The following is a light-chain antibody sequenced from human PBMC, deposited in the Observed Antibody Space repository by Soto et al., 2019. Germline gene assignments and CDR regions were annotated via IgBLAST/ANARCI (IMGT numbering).Light chain of an antibody. J-gene: IGLJ1*01. Sequence: QSVLTQPPSVSAAPGHKVTISCSGTASNIGNDYVSWYQQLPGEAPQLLIYDNNRRPSGIPDRFSGSRSDTSATLGITGLQTEDEADYYCGAWDSSLNVYVFGTGTKVTVL. V-gene: IGLV1-51*01. CDR3: GAWDSSLNVYV. CDR1: ASNIGNDY. CDR2: DNN.